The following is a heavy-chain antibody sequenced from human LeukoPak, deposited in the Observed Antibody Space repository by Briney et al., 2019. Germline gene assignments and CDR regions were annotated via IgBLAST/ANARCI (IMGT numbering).Heavy chain of an antibody. CDR2: ISGSGGST. CDR3: ANTYDFWSGYYGTFDY. V-gene: IGHV3-23*01. CDR1: GFTFSSYA. J-gene: IGHJ4*02. D-gene: IGHD3-3*01. Sequence: GGSLRLSCAASGFTFSSYAMSWVRQAPGKGLEWVSAISGSGGSTYYADSVKGRFTISRDNSKNTLYLQMNSLRAEDTAVYYCANTYDFWSGYYGTFDYWGQGTLVTVSS.